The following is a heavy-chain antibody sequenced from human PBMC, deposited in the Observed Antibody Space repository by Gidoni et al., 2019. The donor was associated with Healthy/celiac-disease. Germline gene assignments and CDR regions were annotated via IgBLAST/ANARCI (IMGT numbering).Heavy chain of an antibody. CDR2: IRSKADGGTT. Sequence: EVQLVESGGGLVQPGRSLRLSCTASGFTFGHYAMSWFRQAPGQGLEWVGFIRSKADGGTTEYAASVKGRFTISRDDSKSIAYLQMKSLKTEDTAVYYCTRSVSYYYYGMDVWGQGTTVTVSS. CDR1: GFTFGHYA. V-gene: IGHV3-49*03. CDR3: TRSVSYYYYGMDV. J-gene: IGHJ6*02.